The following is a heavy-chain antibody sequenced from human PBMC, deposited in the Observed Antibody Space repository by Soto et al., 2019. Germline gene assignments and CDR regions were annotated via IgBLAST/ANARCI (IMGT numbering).Heavy chain of an antibody. D-gene: IGHD2-21*02. J-gene: IGHJ4*03. CDR2: IYYSGRT. CDR3: ARQRNSVVTQGYFDV. CDR1: GDSINSRSYY. Sequence: SETLSLTCTVTGDSINSRSYYWGWIRQPPGKGLEWIGSIYYSGRTYNNPSLRSRVSMSIDTSKDQFSMKLKSVTAADTALYFCARQRNSVVTQGYFDVWGPGSLVTVSS. V-gene: IGHV4-39*01.